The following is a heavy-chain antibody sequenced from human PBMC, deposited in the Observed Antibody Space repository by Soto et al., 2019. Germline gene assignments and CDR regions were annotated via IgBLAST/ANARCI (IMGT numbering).Heavy chain of an antibody. CDR2: VSIGGST. Sequence: GGSLEISCAASGFTFISYAMGWVRQGPGKGLEWVAVVSIGGSTHYADSVRGRFTISRDNSKNTLSLQMNSLTAEDTAVYFCAKRRGAGGHFDYWGQGALVTVSS. V-gene: IGHV3-23*01. D-gene: IGHD2-15*01. CDR1: GFTFISYA. J-gene: IGHJ4*02. CDR3: AKRRGAGGHFDY.